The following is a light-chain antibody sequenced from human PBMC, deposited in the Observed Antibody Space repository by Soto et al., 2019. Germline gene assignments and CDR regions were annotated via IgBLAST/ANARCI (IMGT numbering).Light chain of an antibody. CDR1: QSVSSY. CDR2: GAS. J-gene: IGKJ4*01. V-gene: IGKV3-20*01. Sequence: EVVLTQSPVTLSLSPGQRATLSCRASQSVSSYLAWYQQKRGQAPRLLIYGASTRATGVPDRFTGSGSGTDFTLTISRLEPEDFALYYCQQYATSPLTFGGGTKVDIK. CDR3: QQYATSPLT.